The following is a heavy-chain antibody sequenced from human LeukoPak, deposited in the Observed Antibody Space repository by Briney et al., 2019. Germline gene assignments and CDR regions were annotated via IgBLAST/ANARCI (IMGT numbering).Heavy chain of an antibody. CDR2: IYYSGST. V-gene: IGHV4-39*01. CDR1: GGSISSSSYY. Sequence: SETLSLXCTVSGGSISSSSYYWGWTRQPPGKGLEWIGSIYYSGSTYYNPSLKSRVTISVDTSKNQFSLKLSSVTAADTAVYYCASSSGWSHYFDYWGQGTLVTVSS. J-gene: IGHJ4*02. CDR3: ASSSGWSHYFDY. D-gene: IGHD6-19*01.